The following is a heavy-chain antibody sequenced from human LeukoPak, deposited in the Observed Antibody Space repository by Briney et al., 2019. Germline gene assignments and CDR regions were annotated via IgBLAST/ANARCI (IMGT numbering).Heavy chain of an antibody. CDR1: GNTFIDNY. V-gene: IGHV1-2*02. CDR3: ARGAQYTTLWPTADYFEY. J-gene: IGHJ4*02. Sequence: ASLKVSRKASGNTFIDNYIHWVRQAPGQGLEWLGWINPNSGGTHFAQNFQGRVTMTRDTSISTVYMELSSLESDDTAIYYCARGAQYTTLWPTADYFEYWGQGTLVTVSS. D-gene: IGHD2-2*02. CDR2: INPNSGGT.